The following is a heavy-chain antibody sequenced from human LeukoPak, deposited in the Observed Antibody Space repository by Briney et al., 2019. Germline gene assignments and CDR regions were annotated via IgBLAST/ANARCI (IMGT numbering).Heavy chain of an antibody. CDR1: GGSISSSNYY. V-gene: IGHV4-39*01. CDR3: ARHDRAADSFDI. J-gene: IGHJ3*02. CDR2: IYYSVTT. Sequence: PSETLSLTCTVSGGSISSSNYYWGWIRQHPGSGLEWIGTIYYSVTTYYNPSLKSRVTISVDTSKNQFSLKLRSVTAADTAVYYCARHDRAADSFDIWGQGTLVTVSS. D-gene: IGHD3-22*01.